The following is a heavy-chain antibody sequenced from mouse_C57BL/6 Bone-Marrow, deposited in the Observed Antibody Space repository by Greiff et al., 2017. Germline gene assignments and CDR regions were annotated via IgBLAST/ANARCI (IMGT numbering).Heavy chain of an antibody. V-gene: IGHV14-4*01. D-gene: IGHD1-1*01. CDR3: TTGTVVADWYFDV. J-gene: IGHJ1*03. CDR1: GFNIKDDY. CDR2: IDPENGDT. Sequence: EVQLQQSGAELVRPGASVKLSCTASGFNIKDDYMHWVKQRPEQGLEWIGWIDPENGDTEYASKFQGQATITAYTSSNTAYLQLSSLTSEDTAVYYCTTGTVVADWYFDVWGTGTTVTVSS.